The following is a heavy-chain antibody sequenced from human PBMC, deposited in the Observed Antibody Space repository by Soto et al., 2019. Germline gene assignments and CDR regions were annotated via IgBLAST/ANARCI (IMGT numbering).Heavy chain of an antibody. Sequence: QVQLVESGGGVVQPGRSLRLSCAASGFAFSDYAIHWVRQAPGKGLEWVAVIWYDGNDKYYANSVKGRFTISRDTSQNTLYLQMHSLRAEDTAVYYCARSPAVIASKNYYSYYYMDVWGKGTTVTVSS. J-gene: IGHJ6*03. V-gene: IGHV3-33*01. D-gene: IGHD2-15*01. CDR2: IWYDGNDK. CDR3: ARSPAVIASKNYYSYYYMDV. CDR1: GFAFSDYA.